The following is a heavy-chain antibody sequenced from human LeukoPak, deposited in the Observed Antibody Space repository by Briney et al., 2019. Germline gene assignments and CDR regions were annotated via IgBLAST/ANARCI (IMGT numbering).Heavy chain of an antibody. CDR1: GGSISSYY. D-gene: IGHD3-3*01. V-gene: IGHV4-4*07. CDR2: IYTSGST. CDR3: ARDFRGGYDFWSGYYTPYYFDY. Sequence: PSETLSLTCTVSGGSISSYYWSWIRQPAGKGLGWIGRIYTSGSTNYNPSLKSRVTMSIDTSKNHFSLKLSSVTAADTAVYYCARDFRGGYDFWSGYYTPYYFDYWGQGTLVTVSP. J-gene: IGHJ4*02.